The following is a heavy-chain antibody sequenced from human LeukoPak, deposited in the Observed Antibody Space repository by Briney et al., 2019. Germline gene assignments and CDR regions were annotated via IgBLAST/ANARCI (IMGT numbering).Heavy chain of an antibody. Sequence: ASVKVSCKASGYTFTSYYMHWVRQAPGQGLEWMGIINPSGGDTSYAQKFQGRVTMTTDTSSSTAYMELRSLRSDDTAMYYCARTSHESVLYWSDPWGQGTLVAVSS. CDR3: ARTSHESVLYWSDP. CDR1: GYTFTSYY. CDR2: INPSGGDT. J-gene: IGHJ5*02. V-gene: IGHV1-46*01. D-gene: IGHD3-16*01.